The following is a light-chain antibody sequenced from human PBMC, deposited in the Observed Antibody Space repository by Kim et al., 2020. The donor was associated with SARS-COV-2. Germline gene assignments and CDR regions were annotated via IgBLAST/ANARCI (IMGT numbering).Light chain of an antibody. Sequence: GQSVTISCTGTNSDVGAYNFVSWFQQHPGKAPKLIIYHVTKRPSGVPNRFSASKSGNTASLTISGLQAEDEADYYCCSSAGGYTWVFGGGTQLTVL. V-gene: IGLV2-11*03. J-gene: IGLJ3*02. CDR1: NSDVGAYNF. CDR2: HVT. CDR3: CSSAGGYTWV.